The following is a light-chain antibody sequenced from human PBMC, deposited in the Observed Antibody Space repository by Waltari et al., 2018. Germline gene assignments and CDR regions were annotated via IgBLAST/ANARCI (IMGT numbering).Light chain of an antibody. CDR1: ALPMPY. Sequence: SFELTQPASVSVSPGPTASITCSGRALPMPYTYWYQQKSGQAPMLVMFRDNERPSGIPERFSGSRSGTTATLTISGVQAEDEAHYFCQSADADIVAFGAGTRLTV. J-gene: IGLJ2*01. CDR3: QSADADIVA. CDR2: RDN. V-gene: IGLV3-25*03.